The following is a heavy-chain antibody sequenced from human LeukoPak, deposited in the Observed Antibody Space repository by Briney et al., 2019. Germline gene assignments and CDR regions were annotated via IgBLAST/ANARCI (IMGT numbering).Heavy chain of an antibody. D-gene: IGHD2-2*01. V-gene: IGHV1-8*01. CDR3: ARDRGPSYCTSTTCRTLDW. Sequence: ASVKVSCKASGYTFTSYDIHWVRQATGQGLEWMGRMNPNRGDTDYAQKFQGRVTMTRDTSISTAYMELSSLRSEDTALYYCARDRGPSYCTSTTCRTLDWWGQGTLVTVSS. CDR1: GYTFTSYD. CDR2: MNPNRGDT. J-gene: IGHJ4*02.